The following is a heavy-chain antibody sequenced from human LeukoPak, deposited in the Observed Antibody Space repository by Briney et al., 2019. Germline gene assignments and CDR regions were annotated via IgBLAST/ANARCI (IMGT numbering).Heavy chain of an antibody. CDR2: IYTSGST. Sequence: SETLSLTCTVSGGSISSYYWSWIRQPAGKGLEWIGRIYTSGSTNYNPSLKSRVTMSVDTSKNQFSLKLSSVTAADTAVYYCARGHDYGDYRVFFDYWGQGTLVTVSS. D-gene: IGHD4-17*01. V-gene: IGHV4-4*07. CDR3: ARGHDYGDYRVFFDY. J-gene: IGHJ4*02. CDR1: GGSISSYY.